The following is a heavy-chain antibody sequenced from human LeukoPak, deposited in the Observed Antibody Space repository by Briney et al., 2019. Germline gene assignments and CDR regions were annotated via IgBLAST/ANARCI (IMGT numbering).Heavy chain of an antibody. J-gene: IGHJ5*02. D-gene: IGHD3-10*01. CDR3: ATARPYGSGIDWFDP. CDR1: GGFISSSSYY. CDR2: IHYSGST. Sequence: SETLSLTCTVSGGFISSSSYYWGWIRQPPGKGLEWIGSIHYSGSTYYNPSLKSRVTISVDTSKNQFSLKLSSVTAADTAVYYCATARPYGSGIDWFDPWGQGTLVTVSS. V-gene: IGHV4-39*01.